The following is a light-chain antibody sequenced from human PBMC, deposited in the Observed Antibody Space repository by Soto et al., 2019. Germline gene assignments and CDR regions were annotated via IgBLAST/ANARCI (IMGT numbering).Light chain of an antibody. CDR2: KSS. V-gene: IGKV1-5*03. CDR1: QSVSIW. Sequence: DIQMTQSPSTLSASEGDRVTVSCRASQSVSIWLAWYQQKPGRAPKLLIYKSSIVESGVPSRFSGSGSGTEFTLTISSLEPDDLATYYCQQFDTSPWTFGQGTKVEIK. J-gene: IGKJ1*01. CDR3: QQFDTSPWT.